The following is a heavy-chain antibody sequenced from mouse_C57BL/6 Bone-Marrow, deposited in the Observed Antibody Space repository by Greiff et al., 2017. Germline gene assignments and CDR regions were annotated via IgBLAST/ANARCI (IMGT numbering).Heavy chain of an antibody. D-gene: IGHD2-13*01. Sequence: QVHVKQSGAELVRPGTSVKMSCKASGYTFTNYWIGWAKQRPGHGLEWIGDIYPGGGYTNYNEKFKGKATLTADKSSSTAYMQFSSLTSEDAAIEYCAREVDGDHYWGQGTTLTVAA. J-gene: IGHJ2*01. CDR2: IYPGGGYT. V-gene: IGHV1-63*01. CDR3: AREVDGDHY. CDR1: GYTFTNYW.